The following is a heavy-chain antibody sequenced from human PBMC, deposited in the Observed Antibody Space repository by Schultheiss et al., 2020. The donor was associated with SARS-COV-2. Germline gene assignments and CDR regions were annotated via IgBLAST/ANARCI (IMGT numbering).Heavy chain of an antibody. J-gene: IGHJ5*02. V-gene: IGHV4-34*01. Sequence: SETLSLTCAVYGGSFSGYYWSWIRQPPGKGLEWIGEINHSGSTNYNPSLKSRVTISVDTSKNQFSLKLSSVTAADTPVYYCARGGVIAVAGTVGWFDPWGQGTLVTVSS. CDR2: INHSGST. CDR1: GGSFSGYY. D-gene: IGHD6-19*01. CDR3: ARGGVIAVAGTVGWFDP.